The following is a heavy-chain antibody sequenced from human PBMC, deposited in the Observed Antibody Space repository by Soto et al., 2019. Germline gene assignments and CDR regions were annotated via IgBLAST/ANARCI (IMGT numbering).Heavy chain of an antibody. CDR2: VWKDGNTK. Sequence: QVQLVESGGGVVQPGQALRLSCAASGFSVSNYGMHWVRQAPGKGLEWVAVVWKDGNTKHYGDSVKGRFTISRDNSKNTLELQMSSLRGEDTAVYYCARGEACTDEAFDIWGQGTIVTVSS. CDR3: ARGEACTDEAFDI. J-gene: IGHJ3*02. CDR1: GFSVSNYG. D-gene: IGHD2-8*01. V-gene: IGHV3-33*01.